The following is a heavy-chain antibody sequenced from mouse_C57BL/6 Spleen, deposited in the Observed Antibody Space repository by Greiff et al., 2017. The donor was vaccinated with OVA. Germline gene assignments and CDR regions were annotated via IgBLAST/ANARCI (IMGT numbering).Heavy chain of an antibody. D-gene: IGHD2-2*01. CDR3: ARERLRKDYFDY. CDR2: ISSGSSTI. Sequence: DVMLVESGGGLVKPGGSLKLSCAASGFTFSDYGMHWVRQAPEKGLEWVAYISSGSSTIYYADTVKGRFTISRDNAKNTLFLQMTSLRSEDTAMYYCARERLRKDYFDYWGQGTTLTVSS. J-gene: IGHJ2*01. CDR1: GFTFSDYG. V-gene: IGHV5-17*01.